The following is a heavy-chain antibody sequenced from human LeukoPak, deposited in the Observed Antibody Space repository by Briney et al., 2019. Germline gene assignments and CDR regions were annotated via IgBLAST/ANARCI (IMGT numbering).Heavy chain of an antibody. CDR2: IGAAGDT. J-gene: IGHJ2*01. Sequence: GGSLRLSCTASGFTFSSYDMHWVRLPTGKGLEWVSGIGAAGDTYYADSMKGRFTVSRENAKNSLFLQMNNLRAGDTAVYHCARSVRYYYDSIGWYFDLWGRGTLVTVSS. CDR3: ARSVRYYYDSIGWYFDL. D-gene: IGHD3-22*01. V-gene: IGHV3-13*01. CDR1: GFTFSSYD.